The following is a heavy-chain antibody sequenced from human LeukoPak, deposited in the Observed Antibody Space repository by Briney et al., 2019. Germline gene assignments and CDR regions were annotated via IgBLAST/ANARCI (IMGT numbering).Heavy chain of an antibody. D-gene: IGHD3-3*01. CDR2: MPYSGGS. V-gene: IGHV4-59*01. J-gene: IGHJ4*02. Sequence: SETLSLTCTVSGDSINNYYWSWIRQTPEKGLEWIGYMPYSGGSDYGPSLKSRVTMSIDTSKNQFSLRMTSVTAADTGVYYCARGFCRGEICQVFPNWGQGTLVTVSS. CDR1: GDSINNYY. CDR3: ARGFCRGEICQVFPN.